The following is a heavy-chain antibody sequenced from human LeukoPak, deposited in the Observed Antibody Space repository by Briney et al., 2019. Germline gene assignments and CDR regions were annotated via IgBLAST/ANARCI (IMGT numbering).Heavy chain of an antibody. CDR3: ARHSSGYYHYDY. CDR2: INSDGRST. CDR1: GFTFSSYW. D-gene: IGHD3-22*01. V-gene: IGHV3-74*01. J-gene: IGHJ4*02. Sequence: PGGSLRLSCAASGFTFSSYWMHWVRQAPGKGLVWVSRINSDGRSTGYADSVKGRFTISRDNSKNTLHLQMNSLRAEDTAVYYCARHSSGYYHYDYWGPGTPVTVAS.